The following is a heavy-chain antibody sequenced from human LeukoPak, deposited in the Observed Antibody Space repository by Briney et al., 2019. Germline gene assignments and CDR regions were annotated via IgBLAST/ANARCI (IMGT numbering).Heavy chain of an antibody. V-gene: IGHV4-59*01. D-gene: IGHD3-16*02. CDR3: ARASPLYYDYVWGSYRQYYFDY. J-gene: IGHJ4*02. CDR1: GGSISSYY. CDR2: IYYSGST. Sequence: PSETLSLTCTVSGGSISSYYWSWIRQPPGKGLEWIGYIYYSGSTNYNPSLKSRVTISVDASKNQFSLKLSSVTAADTAVYYCARASPLYYDYVWGSYRQYYFDYWGQGTLVTVSS.